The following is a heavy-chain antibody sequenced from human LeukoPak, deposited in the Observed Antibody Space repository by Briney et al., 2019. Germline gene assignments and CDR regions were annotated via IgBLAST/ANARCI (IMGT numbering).Heavy chain of an antibody. CDR3: ARGPRGRYFDL. CDR2: INHSGST. J-gene: IGHJ2*01. V-gene: IGHV4-34*01. CDR1: GGSFSGYY. Sequence: PSETLSLTCAVYGGSFSGYYWSWIRQPPGKGLEWIGEINHSGSTNYNPSLKSRVTISVDTSKNQFSLNLSSVTAADTAVYYCARGPRGRYFDLWGRGTLVTVSS.